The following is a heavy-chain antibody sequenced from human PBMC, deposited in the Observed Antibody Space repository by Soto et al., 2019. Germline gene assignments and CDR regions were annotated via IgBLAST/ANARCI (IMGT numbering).Heavy chain of an antibody. CDR1: GFTVSSNY. D-gene: IGHD3-16*01. Sequence: EVQLVESGGGLVQPGGSLRLSCAASGFTVSSNYMSWVRQAPGKGLEWVSVVYIGGNTYYAESVEDRFTISRDNFQNRLYHQMNCLRAGDTAVYYCAGSVGGGFDYWGQGTLVTVSS. J-gene: IGHJ4*02. CDR3: AGSVGGGFDY. CDR2: VYIGGNT. V-gene: IGHV3-66*01.